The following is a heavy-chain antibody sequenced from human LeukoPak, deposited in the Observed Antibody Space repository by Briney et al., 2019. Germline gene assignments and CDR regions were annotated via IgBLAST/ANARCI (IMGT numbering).Heavy chain of an antibody. D-gene: IGHD4-17*01. CDR3: ARARVYGDYWFDP. CDR2: IYYSGST. V-gene: IGHV4-31*03. CDR1: GGSISSGGYC. J-gene: IGHJ5*02. Sequence: SETLSLTCTVSGGSISSGGYCWSWIRQHPGKGLEWIGYIYYSGSTYYNPSLKSRVTISVDTSKNQFSLKLSSVTAADTAVYYCARARVYGDYWFDPWGQGTLVTVSS.